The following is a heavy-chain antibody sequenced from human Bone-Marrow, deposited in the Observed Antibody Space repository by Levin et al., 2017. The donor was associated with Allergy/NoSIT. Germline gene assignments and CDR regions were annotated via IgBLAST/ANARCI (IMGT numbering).Heavy chain of an antibody. Sequence: PGESLKISCVASGFTFRNFGIHWVRQAPGKGLEWVAIIWYDGSDKYYADSVKGRFTISRDNSKNTLYLQMDGLRAEDTAVYYCARRLVPAGQSYYGMDVWGPGTTVIVSS. D-gene: IGHD6-6*01. V-gene: IGHV3-33*01. CDR1: GFTFRNFG. J-gene: IGHJ6*02. CDR3: ARRLVPAGQSYYGMDV. CDR2: IWYDGSDK.